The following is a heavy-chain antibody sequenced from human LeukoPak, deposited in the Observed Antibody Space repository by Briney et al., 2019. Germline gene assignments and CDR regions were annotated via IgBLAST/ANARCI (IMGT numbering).Heavy chain of an antibody. CDR1: GGSFSGYY. V-gene: IGHV4-34*01. D-gene: IGHD4-11*01. Sequence: PSETLSLTCAVYGGSFSGYYWSWIRQPPGKGLEWIGEINHSGSTNYNPSLKSRVTISVDTSKNQLSLKLSSVTAADTAVYYCAIATEGWFDPWGQGTLVTVSS. CDR2: INHSGST. CDR3: AIATEGWFDP. J-gene: IGHJ5*02.